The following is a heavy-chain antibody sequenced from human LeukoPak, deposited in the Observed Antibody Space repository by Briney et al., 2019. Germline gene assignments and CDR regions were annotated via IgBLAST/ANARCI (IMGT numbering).Heavy chain of an antibody. V-gene: IGHV1-69*06. CDR3: AREGYCGGDCPYYFDY. J-gene: IGHJ4*02. Sequence: WASVKVSCKASGGTFSSYAISWVRQAPGQGLEWMGGIIPIFGTANYAQKFQGRVTITADKSTSTAYMELSSLRSEDTAVYYCAREGYCGGDCPYYFDYWGQGTLVTASS. CDR1: GGTFSSYA. D-gene: IGHD2-21*02. CDR2: IIPIFGTA.